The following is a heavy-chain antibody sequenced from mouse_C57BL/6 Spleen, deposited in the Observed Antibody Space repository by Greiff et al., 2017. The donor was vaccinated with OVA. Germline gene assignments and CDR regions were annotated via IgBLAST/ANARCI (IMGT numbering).Heavy chain of an antibody. V-gene: IGHV5-6*01. Sequence: EVQLQESGGDLVKPGGSLKLSCAASGFTFSSYGMSWVRQTPDKRLEWVATISSGGSYTYYPDSVKGRFTISRDNAKNTLYLQMSSLKSEDTAMYYCASYYGSSHWYFDVWGTGTTVTVSS. D-gene: IGHD1-1*01. CDR1: GFTFSSYG. J-gene: IGHJ1*03. CDR3: ASYYGSSHWYFDV. CDR2: ISSGGSYT.